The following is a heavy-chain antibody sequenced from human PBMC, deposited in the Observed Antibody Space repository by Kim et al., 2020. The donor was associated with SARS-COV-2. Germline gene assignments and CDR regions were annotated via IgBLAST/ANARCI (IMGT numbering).Heavy chain of an antibody. CDR2: RGGT. D-gene: IGHD5-12*01. CDR3: ARYSGYGL. J-gene: IGHJ4*02. Sequence: RGGTNYAQKFQGRVTMTRDTSVSTAYMEVSRLRSDDTAVYYCARYSGYGLWGQGTLVTVSS. V-gene: IGHV1-2*02.